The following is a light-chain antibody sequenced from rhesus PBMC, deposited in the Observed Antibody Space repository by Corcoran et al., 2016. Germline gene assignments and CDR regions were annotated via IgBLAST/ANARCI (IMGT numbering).Light chain of an antibody. CDR3: LQYSSSPYS. Sequence: DIQMTQSPSSLSASVGDTVTITCRASQSISSWLDWYQQRPGKAPKLLIYKESSLQSGVPSRFSGSGSGTDFTLTISSLQPEDFATYYCLQYSSSPYSFGQGTKVEIK. J-gene: IGKJ2*01. V-gene: IGKV1-22*01. CDR1: QSISSW. CDR2: KES.